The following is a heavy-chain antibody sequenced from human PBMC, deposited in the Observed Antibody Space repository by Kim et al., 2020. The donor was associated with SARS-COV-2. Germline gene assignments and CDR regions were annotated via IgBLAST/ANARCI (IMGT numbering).Heavy chain of an antibody. J-gene: IGHJ4*02. V-gene: IGHV4-34*01. CDR3: ARVLDY. CDR2: NDGGST. Sequence: NDGGSTTYNPDLKSRVTLSLNKSKNQFSLKLSSVTAADTAVYDCARVLDYWGQGTLVTVSS.